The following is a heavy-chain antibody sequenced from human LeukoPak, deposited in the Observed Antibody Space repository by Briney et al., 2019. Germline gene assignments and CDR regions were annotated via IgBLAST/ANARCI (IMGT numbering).Heavy chain of an antibody. V-gene: IGHV3-23*01. J-gene: IGHJ4*02. Sequence: PGGSLRLSCAASGFTFSSYAMSWVRQAPGKGMEWVSAISGSGGSTYYADSVKGRFTISRDNSKNTLYLQMNSLRAEDTAVYYCAKVYCSSTSCPKDYWGREPWSPSPQ. D-gene: IGHD2-2*01. CDR3: AKVYCSSTSCPKDY. CDR2: ISGSGGST. CDR1: GFTFSSYA.